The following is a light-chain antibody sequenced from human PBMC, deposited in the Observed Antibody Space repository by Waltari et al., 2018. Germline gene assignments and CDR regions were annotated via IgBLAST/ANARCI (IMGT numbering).Light chain of an antibody. CDR1: RSDLGGYSF. Sequence: QSALTHPASVSGSPGQSITISCTRSRSDLGGYSFVSWYHQHPGKAPKLMIYDVSHRPSGVSNRFSGSKSGNTASLTISGLQPEDEADYYCSSYTSIIPPFLFGTGTKVTVL. J-gene: IGLJ1*01. V-gene: IGLV2-14*01. CDR3: SSYTSIIPPFL. CDR2: DVS.